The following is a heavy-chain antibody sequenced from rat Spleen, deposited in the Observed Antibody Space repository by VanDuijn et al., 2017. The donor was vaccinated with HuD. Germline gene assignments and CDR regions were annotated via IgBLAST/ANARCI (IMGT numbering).Heavy chain of an antibody. V-gene: IGHV2-47*01. Sequence: QVQLKESGPGLVQPSQTLSLTCTVSGLSLTSNSVSWIRQPPGNGLEWIAAIWGGGSTFYNSVLKSRLSISRDTSKSQVLLKMNRLQAEDTDMNFCARAGPGIPMDAWGQGTSVTVSS. CDR2: IWGGGST. CDR3: ARAGPGIPMDA. D-gene: IGHD2-2*01. J-gene: IGHJ4*01. CDR1: GLSLTSNS.